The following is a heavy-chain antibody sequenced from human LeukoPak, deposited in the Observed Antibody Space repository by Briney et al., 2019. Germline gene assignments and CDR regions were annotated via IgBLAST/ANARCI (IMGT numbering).Heavy chain of an antibody. CDR3: ARGAMAGAFDI. V-gene: IGHV3-48*01. D-gene: IGHD5-18*01. Sequence: GGSLRLSCAASGFTFSSYSMNWVRQAPGKGLEWVSYISSSSSTIYYADSVKGRFTISRDNAKNSLYLQMNSLRAEDTAVYYCARGAMAGAFDIWGQGTMVTVSS. CDR2: ISSSSSTI. CDR1: GFTFSSYS. J-gene: IGHJ3*02.